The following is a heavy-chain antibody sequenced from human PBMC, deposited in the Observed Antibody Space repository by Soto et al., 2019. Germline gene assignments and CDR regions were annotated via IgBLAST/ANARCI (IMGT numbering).Heavy chain of an antibody. CDR3: AIHELEYSSSWFD. J-gene: IGHJ4*02. CDR2: IDPSDSYT. Sequence: ESLTISCKVSGYSFTSYWISWVRQMPGKGLEWMGRIDPSDSYTNYSPSFQGHVTISADKPISTAYLQWRSLKASDTAMYYCAIHELEYSSSWFDWGQGTLVTVSS. V-gene: IGHV5-10-1*01. D-gene: IGHD6-13*01. CDR1: GYSFTSYW.